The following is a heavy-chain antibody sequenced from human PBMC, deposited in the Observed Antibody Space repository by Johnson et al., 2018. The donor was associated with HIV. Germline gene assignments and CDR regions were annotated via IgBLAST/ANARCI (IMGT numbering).Heavy chain of an antibody. CDR2: ISDDGNNN. J-gene: IGHJ3*02. CDR1: GFTFSTYA. D-gene: IGHD3-10*01. Sequence: QVQLVESGGGVVQPGRSLRLSCAASGFTFSTYAMHWVRQAPGKGLEWVAVISDDGNNNNYADSVKGRFTISRDNYKKTLYVQMNSLRTEDTAVYYCARMSSGAFNIWGQGAMVTVSS. CDR3: ARMSSGAFNI. V-gene: IGHV3-30-3*01.